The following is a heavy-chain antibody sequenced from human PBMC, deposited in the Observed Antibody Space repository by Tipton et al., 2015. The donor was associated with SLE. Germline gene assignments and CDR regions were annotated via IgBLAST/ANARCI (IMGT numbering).Heavy chain of an antibody. D-gene: IGHD3-10*01. CDR3: ARGRDGSGSYYRRGYYFDY. J-gene: IGHJ4*02. V-gene: IGHV4-39*07. CDR2: IYYSGST. Sequence: TLSLTCTVSGGSISSSSYYWGWIRQPPGKGLEWIGSIYYSGSTYYNPSLKSRVTISVDTSKNQFSLKLSSVTAADTAVYYCARGRDGSGSYYRRGYYFDYWGQGTLVTVSS. CDR1: GGSISSSSYY.